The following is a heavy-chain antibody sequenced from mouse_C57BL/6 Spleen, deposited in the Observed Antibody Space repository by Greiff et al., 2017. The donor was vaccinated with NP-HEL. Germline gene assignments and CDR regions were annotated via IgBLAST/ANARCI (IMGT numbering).Heavy chain of an antibody. D-gene: IGHD1-1*01. CDR1: GYTFTGYW. CDR2: LLPGYGST. J-gene: IGHJ4*01. V-gene: IGHV1-9*01. CDR3: ATGDYYGSSYYYAMDY. Sequence: VQLQESGAELMKPGASVTLSCKATGYTFTGYWIEWVKQRPGHGLEWIGELLPGYGSTTYHEKLKCTATFTADTSSNSAYMQLSSLTTEDSAIYYCATGDYYGSSYYYAMDYWGQGTSVTVSS.